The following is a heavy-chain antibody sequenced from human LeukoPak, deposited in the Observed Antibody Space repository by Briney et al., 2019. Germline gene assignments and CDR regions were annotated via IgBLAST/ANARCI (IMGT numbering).Heavy chain of an antibody. CDR1: GYTFSNYF. J-gene: IGHJ4*02. CDR3: AREENLFAPYFDY. D-gene: IGHD3-3*01. Sequence: GASVKVSCKASGYTFSNYFIHWVRQAPGQGLEWMGRINPTDGGATNAQKFQGRVTMTRDTSTSTVYMQLSSLKSEDTAVYYCAREENLFAPYFDYWGQGTLVTVSS. V-gene: IGHV1-46*01. CDR2: INPTDGGA.